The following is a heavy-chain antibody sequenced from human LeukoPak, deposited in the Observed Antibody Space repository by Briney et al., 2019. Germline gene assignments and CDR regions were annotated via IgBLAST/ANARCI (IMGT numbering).Heavy chain of an antibody. V-gene: IGHV4-59*08. CDR2: IYYSGST. CDR3: ARGYCSGGSCYDRYFDL. J-gene: IGHJ2*01. CDR1: GGSISSYY. D-gene: IGHD2-15*01. Sequence: SETLSLTCTVSGGSISSYYWSWIRQPPGKGLEWIGYIYYSGSTNYNPSLKSRVTISVDTSKNQFSLKLSSVTAADTAVYYCARGYCSGGSCYDRYFDLWGRGTLVTVSS.